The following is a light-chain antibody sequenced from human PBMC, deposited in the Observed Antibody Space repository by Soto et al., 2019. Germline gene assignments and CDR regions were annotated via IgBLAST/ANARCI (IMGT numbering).Light chain of an antibody. CDR1: SFNVGGYNY. V-gene: IGLV2-14*01. CDR2: DVS. J-gene: IGLJ2*01. Sequence: QCALTQPASVSGSPGQSITISCTGTSFNVGGYNYVTWYQQHPGKAPKLMIYDVSNRPSGVSNRFSGSKSGNTAYLTISGLQAEDEADYYCSSYTTSSPHVVFGGGTKLTAL. CDR3: SSYTTSSPHVV.